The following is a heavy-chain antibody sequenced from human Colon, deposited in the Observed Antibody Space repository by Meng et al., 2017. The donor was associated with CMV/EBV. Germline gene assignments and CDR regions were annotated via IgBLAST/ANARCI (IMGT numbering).Heavy chain of an antibody. D-gene: IGHD3-22*01. CDR3: ARGQYYYDANRFVFHYFDY. J-gene: IGHJ4*02. CDR1: FSSYA. V-gene: IGHV1-69*10. CDR2: IIPILNIP. Sequence: FSSYAISWMRQVPGQGLEWVGGIIPILNIPSYAQKFQGRITVSADTSTTTSYMELSSLRSEDTAIYYCARGQYYYDANRFVFHYFDYWGQGTLVTVSS.